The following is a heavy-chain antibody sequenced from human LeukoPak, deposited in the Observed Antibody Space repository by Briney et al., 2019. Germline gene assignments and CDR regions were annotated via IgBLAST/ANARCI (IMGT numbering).Heavy chain of an antibody. Sequence: VASVKVSCKASGYTFTGYYMHWVRQAPGQGLEWMRWINPNSGGTNYAQKFQGRVTMTRDTSISTAYMELSRLRSDDTAVYYCASSTAALRIRGYYGMDVWGQGTTVTVSS. D-gene: IGHD2-2*01. CDR2: INPNSGGT. CDR1: GYTFTGYY. V-gene: IGHV1-2*02. J-gene: IGHJ6*02. CDR3: ASSTAALRIRGYYGMDV.